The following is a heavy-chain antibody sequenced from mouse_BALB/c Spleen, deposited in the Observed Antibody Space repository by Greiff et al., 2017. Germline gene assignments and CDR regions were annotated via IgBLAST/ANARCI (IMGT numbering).Heavy chain of an antibody. V-gene: IGHV5-17*02. Sequence: EVHLVESGGGLVQPGGSRKLSCAASGFTFSSFGMHWVRQAPEKGLEWVAYISSGSSTIYYADTVKGRFTISRDNPKNTLFLQMTSLRSEDTAMYYCASLARLWGQGTLVTVSA. CDR2: ISSGSSTI. D-gene: IGHD3-2*02. J-gene: IGHJ3*01. CDR3: ASLARL. CDR1: GFTFSSFG.